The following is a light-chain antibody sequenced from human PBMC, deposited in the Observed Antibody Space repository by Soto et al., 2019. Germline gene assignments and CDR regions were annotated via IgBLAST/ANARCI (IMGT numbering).Light chain of an antibody. CDR3: QQSESLPLT. CDR1: QGINSW. V-gene: IGKV1D-12*01. CDR2: STS. Sequence: DTQMTQSPSSVSASVGDRVTITCRASQGINSWLAWYQQKPGKAPKLLIYSTSNLQSGVPSRFSGSGSGTDFTLTITSLQPEDFATYFCQQSESLPLTFGGGTKVEIK. J-gene: IGKJ4*01.